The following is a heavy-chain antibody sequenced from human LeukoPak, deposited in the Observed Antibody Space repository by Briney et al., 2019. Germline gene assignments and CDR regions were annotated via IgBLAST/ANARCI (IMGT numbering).Heavy chain of an antibody. V-gene: IGHV3-53*01. Sequence: GGSLRLSCAVSGLTVSDKYTTWVRQAPGKGLEWVSVIYGGGSTYYADSVKGRFTISRDNSKDTLSLQMNTLRAEDTAVYYCAKDVRRAEYCSATTCYTSSFDYWGQGTLVTVSS. CDR3: AKDVRRAEYCSATTCYTSSFDY. CDR2: IYGGGST. CDR1: GLTVSDKY. J-gene: IGHJ4*02. D-gene: IGHD2-2*02.